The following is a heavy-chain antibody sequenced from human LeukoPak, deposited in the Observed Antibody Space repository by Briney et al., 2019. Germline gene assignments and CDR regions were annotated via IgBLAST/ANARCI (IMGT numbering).Heavy chain of an antibody. CDR2: INPNSGGT. Sequence: ASVKVSCKASGYTFTGYYMHWVRQAPGQGLEWMGWINPNSGGTNYAQKFQGWVTMTRDTSISTAYMELSRLRSDGTAVYYCARGGSTDSGDFDYWGQGTLVTVSS. D-gene: IGHD4-17*01. CDR3: ARGGSTDSGDFDY. V-gene: IGHV1-2*04. CDR1: GYTFTGYY. J-gene: IGHJ4*02.